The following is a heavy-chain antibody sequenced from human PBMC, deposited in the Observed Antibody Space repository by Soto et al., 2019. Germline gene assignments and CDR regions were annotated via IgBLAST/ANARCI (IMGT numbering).Heavy chain of an antibody. Sequence: EVQLVESGGGLVKPGGSLRLSCAASGFSFSDYSMNWVRQAPGKRLEWVSSIDSSSVYIYYADSLKGRFTISRDNAKNSLYLQMNSQRAEDTAVYYCVRESISGTGWFDPWGQGTLVTVSS. CDR2: IDSSSVYI. D-gene: IGHD1-20*01. CDR1: GFSFSDYS. J-gene: IGHJ5*02. V-gene: IGHV3-21*02. CDR3: VRESISGTGWFDP.